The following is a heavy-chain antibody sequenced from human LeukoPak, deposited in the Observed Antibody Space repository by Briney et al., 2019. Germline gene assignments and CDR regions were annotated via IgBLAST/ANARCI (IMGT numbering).Heavy chain of an antibody. CDR1: GYTFTSYY. J-gene: IGHJ4*02. Sequence: ASVKVSCKASGYTFTSYYMHWVRQAPGQGLEWMGIINPSGGSTSYAQKFQGRVTMTRDMSTSTVYMELSSLRSEDTAAYYCAREVMSSGFLDYWGQGTLVTVSS. CDR2: INPSGGST. V-gene: IGHV1-46*01. CDR3: AREVMSSGFLDY. D-gene: IGHD6-19*01.